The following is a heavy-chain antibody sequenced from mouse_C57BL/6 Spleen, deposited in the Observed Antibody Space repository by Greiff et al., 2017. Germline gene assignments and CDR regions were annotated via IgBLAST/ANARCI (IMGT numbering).Heavy chain of an antibody. CDR2: ISSGSSTI. V-gene: IGHV5-17*01. D-gene: IGHD2-2*01. CDR1: GFTFSDYG. CDR3: ARYGFRAMDY. Sequence: DVKLVESGGGLVKPGGSLKLSCAASGFTFSDYGMHWVRQAPEKGLEWVAYISSGSSTIYYADTVKGRFTISRDNAKNTLFLQMTSLRSEDTAMYYCARYGFRAMDYWGEGTSVTVSS. J-gene: IGHJ4*01.